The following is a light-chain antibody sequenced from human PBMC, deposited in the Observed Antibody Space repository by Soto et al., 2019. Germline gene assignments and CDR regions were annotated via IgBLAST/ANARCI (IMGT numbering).Light chain of an antibody. V-gene: IGKV3-15*01. CDR2: GAS. Sequence: EIAMTQSPATLSVSPGERATLSCRASQSVSSNLAWYQQKPGQAPRLLIYGASTRATGIPARFSGSGSGTEFTLTISSLQSEDFSFYYCHQYNHCPPIPFCQETRLEIK. J-gene: IGKJ5*01. CDR3: HQYNHCPPIP. CDR1: QSVSSN.